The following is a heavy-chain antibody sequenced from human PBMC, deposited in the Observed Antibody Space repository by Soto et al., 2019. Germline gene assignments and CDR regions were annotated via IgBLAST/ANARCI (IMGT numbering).Heavy chain of an antibody. CDR2: IFSSGTT. Sequence: SATLSLTYTVYGNSICSGNKYWSCLRQAPGKGLEWIGYIFSSGTTYYNPSLKSRLTMSLDTSQNQFSLKLNSVTAADTAVYFCARVPSPFDFYYAMDVWGQGTTVT. CDR3: ARVPSPFDFYYAMDV. CDR1: GNSICSGNKY. J-gene: IGHJ6*02. D-gene: IGHD3-16*01. V-gene: IGHV4-30-4*02.